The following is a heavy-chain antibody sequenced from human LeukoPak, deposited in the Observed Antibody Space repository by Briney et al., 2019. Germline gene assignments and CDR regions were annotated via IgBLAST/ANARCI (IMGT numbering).Heavy chain of an antibody. CDR3: ARAANAYYYGSGSNKPFDY. Sequence: ASVKVSCKASGYTFTSYGISWVRQAPGQGLEWMGWISAYNGNTNYAQKLQGRVTMTTDTSTSTAYMELRSLRSDDTAVYYCARAANAYYYGSGSNKPFDYWGQGTLVTVSS. V-gene: IGHV1-18*01. CDR1: GYTFTSYG. D-gene: IGHD3-10*01. CDR2: ISAYNGNT. J-gene: IGHJ4*02.